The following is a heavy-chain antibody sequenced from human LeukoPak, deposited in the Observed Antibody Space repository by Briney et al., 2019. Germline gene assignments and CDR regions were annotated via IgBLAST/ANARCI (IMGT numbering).Heavy chain of an antibody. V-gene: IGHV1-69*13. CDR2: IIPIFGTA. J-gene: IGHJ4*02. CDR1: GGTFSSYA. CDR3: ARLRLSYYYDSSGYKATDY. D-gene: IGHD3-22*01. Sequence: SVKVSCKASGGTFSSYAISWVRRAPGQGLEWMGGIIPIFGTANYAQKFQGRVTITADESTSTAYMELSSLRSEDTAVYYCARLRLSYYYDSSGYKATDYWGQGTLVTVSS.